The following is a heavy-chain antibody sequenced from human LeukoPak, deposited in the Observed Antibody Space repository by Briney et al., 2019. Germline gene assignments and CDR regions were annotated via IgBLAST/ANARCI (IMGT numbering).Heavy chain of an antibody. CDR1: GFTVSSNY. Sequence: GGSLRLSCAASGFTVSSNYMSWVRQAPGKGLEWVSVIYSGGSTYYADSVKGRFTISRDNSKNTLYLQMNSLRAEDTAVYYCARERGYCSGGSCYSADYYYYGMDVWGKGTTVTVSS. D-gene: IGHD2-15*01. V-gene: IGHV3-53*05. J-gene: IGHJ6*04. CDR3: ARERGYCSGGSCYSADYYYYGMDV. CDR2: IYSGGST.